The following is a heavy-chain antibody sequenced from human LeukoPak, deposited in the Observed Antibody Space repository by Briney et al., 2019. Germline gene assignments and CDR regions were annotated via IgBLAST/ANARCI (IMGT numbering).Heavy chain of an antibody. CDR2: IIPIFGTA. CDR1: GGTFSSYA. V-gene: IGHV1-69*13. Sequence: GASVKVSCKASGGTFSSYAISWVRQSPGQGLEWMGGIIPIFGTANYAQKFQGRVTITADESTSTAYMELRSLRSEDTAVYYCARDSSQLSYGMDVWGQGTTVTVSS. J-gene: IGHJ6*02. CDR3: ARDSSQLSYGMDV. D-gene: IGHD6-6*01.